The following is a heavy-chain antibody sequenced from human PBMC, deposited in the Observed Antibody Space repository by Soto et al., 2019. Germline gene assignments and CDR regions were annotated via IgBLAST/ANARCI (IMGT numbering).Heavy chain of an antibody. CDR2: ISWNSGHI. V-gene: IGHV3-9*01. Sequence: EVQLVESGGGLVQPGRSLRLSCAVSGFTFHNYAMHWVRQAPGKGLEWVSCISWNSGHIAYADSVKGRVTISRDNTKNFLYLEMNRLRPEDTALYYCVKGKHSRWYYFDNWGPGTLVTVSS. CDR3: VKGKHSRWYYFDN. D-gene: IGHD6-13*01. J-gene: IGHJ4*02. CDR1: GFTFHNYA.